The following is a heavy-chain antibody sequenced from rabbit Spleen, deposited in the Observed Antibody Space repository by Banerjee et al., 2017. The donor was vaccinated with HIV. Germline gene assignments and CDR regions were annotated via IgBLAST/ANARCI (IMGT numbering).Heavy chain of an antibody. J-gene: IGHJ6*01. V-gene: IGHV1S45*01. D-gene: IGHD4-2*01. Sequence: QEQLEESGGDLVKPEGSLKLSCNASGFNLSSYWICWVRQAPGKGLEWIACINAVTGKAVYANWAKGRFTISKASSTTVTLQMTSLTAADTATYFCARDAGVVGFHLTLWGQGTLVTVS. CDR3: ARDAGVVGFHLTL. CDR2: INAVTGKA. CDR1: GFNLSSYW.